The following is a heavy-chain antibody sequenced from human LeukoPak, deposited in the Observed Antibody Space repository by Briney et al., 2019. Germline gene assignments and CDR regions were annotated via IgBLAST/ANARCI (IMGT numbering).Heavy chain of an antibody. CDR3: AKRGVVIRVILVGFYKEAYYFDS. D-gene: IGHD3-22*01. CDR1: GITLSNYG. V-gene: IGHV3-23*01. Sequence: PGGSLRLSCAVSGITLSNYGMSWVRKAPGKGLEWVAGMSGSGGGTNYADSVKGRFTASRDNSKNTLYLQMKSLRAEDTAVYFCAKRGVVIRVILVGFYKEAYYFDSWGQGALVTVSS. J-gene: IGHJ4*02. CDR2: MSGSGGGT.